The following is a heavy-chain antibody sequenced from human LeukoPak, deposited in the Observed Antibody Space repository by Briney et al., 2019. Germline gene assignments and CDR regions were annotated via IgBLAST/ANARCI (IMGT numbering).Heavy chain of an antibody. J-gene: IGHJ3*02. CDR1: GGSFSGYY. V-gene: IGHV4-38-2*02. CDR3: ARETPTTVVTPDAFDI. CDR2: IYHSGST. Sequence: SETLSLTCAVYGGSFSGYYWGWIRQPPGKGLEWIGSIYHSGSTYYNPSLKSRVTISVDTSKNQFSLKLSSVTAADTAVYYCARETPTTVVTPDAFDIWGQGTMVTVSS. D-gene: IGHD4-23*01.